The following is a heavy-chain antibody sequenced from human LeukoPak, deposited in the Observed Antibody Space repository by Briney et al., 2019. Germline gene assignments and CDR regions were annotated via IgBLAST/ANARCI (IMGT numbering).Heavy chain of an antibody. Sequence: GGSLRLSCAASGGTFSNYVMHWVRQAPGKGLEWVAVVSEDATNRYYAEFVQGRFTISRDNSKNTLYLQMDSLRLEDTALYYCAKEGYFGGGSDTFDIWGQGTMVTVSS. CDR3: AKEGYFGGGSDTFDI. V-gene: IGHV3-30*01. D-gene: IGHD2-15*01. CDR1: GGTFSNYV. J-gene: IGHJ3*02. CDR2: VSEDATNR.